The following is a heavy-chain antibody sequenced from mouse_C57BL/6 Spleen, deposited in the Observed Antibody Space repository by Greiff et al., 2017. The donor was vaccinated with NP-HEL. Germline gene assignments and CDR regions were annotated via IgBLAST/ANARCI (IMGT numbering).Heavy chain of an antibody. Sequence: QVHVKQPGAELVKPGASVKMSCKASGYTFTSYWITWVKQRPGQGLEWIGDIYPGSGSTNYNEKFKSKATLTVDTSSSTAYMQLSSLTSEDSAVYYCALITTVVATPTNWYFDVWGTGTTVTVSS. J-gene: IGHJ1*03. CDR1: GYTFTSYW. CDR2: IYPGSGST. CDR3: ALITTVVATPTNWYFDV. D-gene: IGHD1-1*01. V-gene: IGHV1-55*01.